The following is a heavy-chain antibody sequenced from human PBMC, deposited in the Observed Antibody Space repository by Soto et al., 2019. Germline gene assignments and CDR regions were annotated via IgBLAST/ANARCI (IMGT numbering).Heavy chain of an antibody. CDR2: IYWDDEK. Sequence: QITLKESGPTLVKPTQTLTLTCTFSGFALSYTGEGVGWIRQPPGKALEWLALIYWDDEKRYNSSLRSRLTITKDTSKKQVVLTMTNMDPVDTATYYCVQSRCGGDCLTFYASNAYYGLAGWGQGTTVNVSS. D-gene: IGHD2-21*02. CDR1: GFALSYTGEG. V-gene: IGHV2-5*02. J-gene: IGHJ6*02. CDR3: VQSRCGGDCLTFYASNAYYGLAG.